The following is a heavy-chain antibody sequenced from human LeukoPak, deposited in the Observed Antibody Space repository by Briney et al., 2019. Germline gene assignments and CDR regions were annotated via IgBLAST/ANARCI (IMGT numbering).Heavy chain of an antibody. V-gene: IGHV4-34*01. D-gene: IGHD5-24*01. J-gene: IGHJ5*02. CDR2: INHSGST. CDR1: GGSFSGYY. CDR3: ARELDGDNNWFDP. Sequence: PSETLSLTCAVYGGSFSGYYWSWIRQPPGKGLEWIGEINHSGSTNYNPSLKSRVTISVNTSKNRFSLKLSSVPAADTAVYYCARELDGDNNWFDPWGQGTLVTVSS.